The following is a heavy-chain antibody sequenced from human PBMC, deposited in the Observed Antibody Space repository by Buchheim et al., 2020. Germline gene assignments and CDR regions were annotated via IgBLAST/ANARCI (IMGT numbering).Heavy chain of an antibody. J-gene: IGHJ4*02. V-gene: IGHV4-59*01. CDR1: GGAISSYY. CDR2: VYHEGST. CDR3: ARGFSAYDLYFDY. Sequence: QVQLQESGPGLVKPSETLSLTCTVSGGAISSYYWSWIRQSPGRELGGIGYVYHEGSTSYNAALKSRATMSVETSKILFSLKLTSVTAADTAVYYCARGFSAYDLYFDYWGQGT. D-gene: IGHD5-12*01.